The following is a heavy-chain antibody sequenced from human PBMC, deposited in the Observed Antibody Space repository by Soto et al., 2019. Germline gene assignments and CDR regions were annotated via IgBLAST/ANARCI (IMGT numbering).Heavy chain of an antibody. J-gene: IGHJ6*02. CDR1: DVSISMGDYF. CDR3: ARDGVVAATDSYYYGMDV. D-gene: IGHD2-15*01. CDR2: IYYSGST. V-gene: IGHV4-30-4*01. Sequence: SDTQSHTCTVSDVSISMGDYFWRWIRQTPGKRLEWIGYIYYSGSTYYNPSLKSRVTISVDTSKNQFSLKLSSVTAADTAVYYCARDGVVAATDSYYYGMDVWGQGKTVNV.